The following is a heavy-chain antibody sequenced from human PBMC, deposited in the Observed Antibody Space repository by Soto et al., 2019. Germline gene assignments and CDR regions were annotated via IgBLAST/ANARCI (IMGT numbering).Heavy chain of an antibody. CDR3: ARGDYYDSSGLNWFDP. J-gene: IGHJ5*02. CDR2: IYHSGST. Sequence: TLSLTCAVSGGSISSSNWWSWVRQPPGKGLEWIGEIYHSGSTNYNPSLKSRVTISVDKSKNQFSLKLSSVTAADTAVYYCARGDYYDSSGLNWFDPWGQGTLVTVSS. D-gene: IGHD3-22*01. V-gene: IGHV4-4*02. CDR1: GGSISSSNW.